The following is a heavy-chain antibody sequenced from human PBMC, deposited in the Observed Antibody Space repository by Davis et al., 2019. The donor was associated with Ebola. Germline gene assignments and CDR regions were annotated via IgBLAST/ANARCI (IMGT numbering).Heavy chain of an antibody. CDR2: IRSKAYGGTT. Sequence: GESLKISCTASGFTFGDYAMSWFRQAPGKGLEWVGFIRSKAYGGTTEYAASVKGRFTISRDDSKSIAYLQMNSLKTEDTAVYYCTREGTYYYDSSGYYFDYWGQGTLVTVSS. CDR3: TREGTYYYDSSGYYFDY. V-gene: IGHV3-49*03. D-gene: IGHD3-22*01. J-gene: IGHJ4*02. CDR1: GFTFGDYA.